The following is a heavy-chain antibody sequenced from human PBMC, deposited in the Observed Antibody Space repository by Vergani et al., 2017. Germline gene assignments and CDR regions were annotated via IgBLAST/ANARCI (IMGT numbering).Heavy chain of an antibody. Sequence: QVQLQQWGAGLLKPSETLSLTCVVYGGSFSGYYWSWIRQPPGKGLEWIGEINHSGSTNYNPSLKSRVTISVDTSKNQFSLKLSSVTAADTAVYYCARDGYIAADDWFDPWGQGTLVTVSS. CDR3: ARDGYIAADDWFDP. J-gene: IGHJ5*02. CDR2: INHSGST. CDR1: GGSFSGYY. V-gene: IGHV4-34*01. D-gene: IGHD6-13*01.